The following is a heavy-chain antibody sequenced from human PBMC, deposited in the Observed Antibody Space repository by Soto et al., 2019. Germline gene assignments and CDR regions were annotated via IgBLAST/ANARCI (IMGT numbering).Heavy chain of an antibody. V-gene: IGHV1-8*01. D-gene: IGHD2-21*01. CDR2: MNPNSGNT. J-gene: IGHJ6*02. CDR3: ARGLSRIPWHGYGMDV. CDR1: GYTFTSYD. Sequence: QVQLVQSGAEVKKPGASVKVSCKASGYTFTSYDINWVRQATGQGLEWMGGMNPNSGNTGHAQKSQGRVPMTRNTPLSTAYMELSSLRSEDTAVYYCARGLSRIPWHGYGMDVWGQGTTVTVSS.